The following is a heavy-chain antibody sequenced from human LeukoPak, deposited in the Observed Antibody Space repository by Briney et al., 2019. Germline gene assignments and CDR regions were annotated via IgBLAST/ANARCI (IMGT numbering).Heavy chain of an antibody. Sequence: GGSLRLSCTASGFTFGDYAMSWFRQAPGKGLEWVGFIRSKAYGSTTEYAASVKGRFTISRDDSKSIAYLQMNSLKTEDTAVYYCTRPPCGGDCYSDYWGQGTLVTVSS. CDR1: GFTFGDYA. CDR3: TRPPCGGDCYSDY. V-gene: IGHV3-49*03. CDR2: IRSKAYGSTT. D-gene: IGHD2-21*02. J-gene: IGHJ4*02.